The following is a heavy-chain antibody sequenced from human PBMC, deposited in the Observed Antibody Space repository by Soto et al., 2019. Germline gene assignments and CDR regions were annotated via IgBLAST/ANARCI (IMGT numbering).Heavy chain of an antibody. CDR1: GYSFTSYW. CDR2: IYPGGSDT. CDR3: ARTRTFSLGFYYSAMDV. V-gene: IGHV5-51*01. Sequence: PGESLKISCKASGYSFTSYWIAWVRQMPGKGLEWTGIIYPGGSDTKYSPSFQGQVTISADRSISTAYLQWGSLKASDSAIYYCARTRTFSLGFYYSAMDVWGQGTAVTVSS. D-gene: IGHD3-16*01. J-gene: IGHJ6*02.